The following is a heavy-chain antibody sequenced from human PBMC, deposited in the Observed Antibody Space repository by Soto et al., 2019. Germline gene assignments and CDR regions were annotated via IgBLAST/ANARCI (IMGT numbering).Heavy chain of an antibody. V-gene: IGHV3-64D*06. CDR2: ISSNGGSA. D-gene: IGHD3-16*01. J-gene: IGHJ6*02. CDR1: GFTFSTHA. CDR3: AKTLGGSTRYYYYGMDV. Sequence: PVGSLRLSCSASGFTFSTHAMHWVRQAPGKGLEYVSAISSNGGSAYYADSVKGRFTISRDNSKNTLYLQMRSLRGEDTAVYYCAKTLGGSTRYYYYGMDVWRQATTVAFYS.